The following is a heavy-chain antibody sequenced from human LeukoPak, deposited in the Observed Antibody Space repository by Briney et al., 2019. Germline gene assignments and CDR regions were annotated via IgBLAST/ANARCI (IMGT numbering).Heavy chain of an antibody. CDR3: ANTLLGVLSLIVGC. V-gene: IGHV3-43*02. Sequence: GGSLRLSCAASGFTFDDYAMHWVRQAPGKGLEWVSLISGDGGSTYYADSVKGRFTISRDNSKNSMYLQMNSLRTEDTALYYCANTLLGVLSLIVGCWGQGTLVSVCS. CDR2: ISGDGGST. J-gene: IGHJ4*02. CDR1: GFTFDDYA. D-gene: IGHD3-16*02.